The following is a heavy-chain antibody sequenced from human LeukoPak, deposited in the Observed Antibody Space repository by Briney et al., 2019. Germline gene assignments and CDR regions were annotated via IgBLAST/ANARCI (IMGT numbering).Heavy chain of an antibody. CDR1: GYTFTSYG. J-gene: IGHJ4*02. CDR3: ARVLSYQVTTVIDY. V-gene: IGHV1-18*04. Sequence: ASVKVSCKASGYTFTSYGISWVRQAPGQGLEWMGWISAYNGNTNYAQKLQGRVTMTTDTSTSTAYMELRSLRSDDTAVYYCARVLSYQVTTVIDYWGQGTLVTVSS. CDR2: ISAYNGNT. D-gene: IGHD4-17*01.